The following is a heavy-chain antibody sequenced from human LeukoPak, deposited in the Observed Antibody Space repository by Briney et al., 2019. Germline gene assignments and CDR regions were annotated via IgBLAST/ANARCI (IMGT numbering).Heavy chain of an antibody. CDR1: GGSISSYY. J-gene: IGHJ3*02. CDR2: IYYSGST. CDR3: AREGSGWFRVFDI. D-gene: IGHD6-19*01. Sequence: PSETLSLTCTVSGGSISSYYWSWIRQPPGKGLEWIGYIYYSGSTNYNPSLKSRVTISVDTSKNQFSLKLSSVTAADTAVYYCAREGSGWFRVFDIWGQGTMVTVSS. V-gene: IGHV4-59*01.